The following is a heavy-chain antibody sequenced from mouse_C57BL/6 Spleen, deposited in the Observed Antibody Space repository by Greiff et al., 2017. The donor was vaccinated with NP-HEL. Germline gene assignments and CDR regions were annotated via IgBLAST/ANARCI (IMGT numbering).Heavy chain of an antibody. CDR2: IDPEDGDT. V-gene: IGHV14-1*01. Sequence: VQLKESGAELVRPGASVKLSCTASGFTFTDYYMHWVKQRPEQGLEWIGRIDPEDGDTEYDPKFKGKATLTVDTSSNTAYLQLSSLTSEDTAVYYCTSLYYDGSRGYAVGGWGTGASVSAST. J-gene: IGHJ4*01. CDR3: TSLYYDGSRGYAVGG. D-gene: IGHD1-1*01. CDR1: GFTFTDYY.